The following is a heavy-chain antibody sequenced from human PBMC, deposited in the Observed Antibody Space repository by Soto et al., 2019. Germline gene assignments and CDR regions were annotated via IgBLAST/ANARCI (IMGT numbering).Heavy chain of an antibody. J-gene: IGHJ4*02. Sequence: SETLSLTCTVSGGSISSYYWSWIRQPPGKGLEWIGYIYYSGSTNYNPSLKSRVTISVDTSKNQFSLKLSSVTAADTAVYYCARNGYSYGKLFDYWGQGTLVTVSS. D-gene: IGHD5-18*01. CDR3: ARNGYSYGKLFDY. CDR1: GGSISSYY. V-gene: IGHV4-59*01. CDR2: IYYSGST.